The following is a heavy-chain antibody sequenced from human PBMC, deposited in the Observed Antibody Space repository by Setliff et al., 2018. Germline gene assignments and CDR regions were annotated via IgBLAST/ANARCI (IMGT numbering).Heavy chain of an antibody. CDR1: GFTFSSYA. CDR3: ARAFYYDFWTFDY. V-gene: IGHV3-30-3*01. J-gene: IGHJ4*02. D-gene: IGHD3-3*01. CDR2: ISYDGSNK. Sequence: GGSLRLSCAASGFTFSSYAMHWVRQAPGKGLEWVAVISYDGSNKYYADSVKGRFTISRDNSKNTLYLQMNSLRAEDTAVYYCARAFYYDFWTFDYWGQGTLVTVSS.